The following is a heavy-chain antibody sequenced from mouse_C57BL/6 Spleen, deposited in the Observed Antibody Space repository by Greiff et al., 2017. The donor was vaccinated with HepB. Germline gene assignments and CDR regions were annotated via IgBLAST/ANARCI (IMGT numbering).Heavy chain of an antibody. CDR1: GFTFSDYY. V-gene: IGHV5-16*01. CDR2: INYDGSST. J-gene: IGHJ2*01. Sequence: EVKVVESEGGLVQPGSSMKLSCTASGFTFSDYYMAWVRQVPEKGLEWVANINYDGSSTYYLDSLKSRFIISRDNAKNILYLQMSSLKSEDTATYYCARVWGISSFDYWGQGTTLTVSS. CDR3: ARVWGISSFDY. D-gene: IGHD6-2*01.